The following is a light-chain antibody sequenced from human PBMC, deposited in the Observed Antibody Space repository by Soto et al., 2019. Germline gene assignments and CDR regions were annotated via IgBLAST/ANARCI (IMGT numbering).Light chain of an antibody. CDR3: QLYGSSPRFT. J-gene: IGKJ3*01. V-gene: IGKV3-20*01. CDR1: QSVSSNY. CDR2: GAS. Sequence: EILLTQSPGTLSLSPGERAALACRASQSVSSNYVAWYQQKPGQAPRLLIHGASTRASGIPDRFSGSGSGADFTLTISRLEPEVFAVYYCQLYGSSPRFTFGPGTRVDIK.